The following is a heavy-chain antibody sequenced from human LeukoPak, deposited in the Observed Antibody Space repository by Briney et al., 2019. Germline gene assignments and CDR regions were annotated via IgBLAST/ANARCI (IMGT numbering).Heavy chain of an antibody. J-gene: IGHJ4*02. V-gene: IGHV3-23*01. CDR1: GFTFSAYT. CDR2: IIGTSRA. Sequence: GGSLRLSCAASGFTFSAYTMNWVRQAPGKGLEWVSGIIGTSRAYYADSVRGRFTISRDNSKSTLYLHMNGLRVEDTAVYYCAKDRVGDGRWDVDYWGLGTPATVSS. D-gene: IGHD5-24*01. CDR3: AKDRVGDGRWDVDY.